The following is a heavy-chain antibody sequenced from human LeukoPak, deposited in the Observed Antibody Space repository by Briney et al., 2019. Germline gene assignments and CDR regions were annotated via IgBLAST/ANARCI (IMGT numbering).Heavy chain of an antibody. CDR3: ARRRSFRPVDY. CDR2: IYTSGST. D-gene: IGHD1-26*01. Sequence: SETLSLTCTVSGGSISSYYWSWIRQPAGKGLEWIGRIYTSGSTNYNPSLKSRVTMTVDTSKKQISLNMHSVTAADTAVYFCARRRSFRPVDYWGQGTLVTVSS. V-gene: IGHV4-4*07. J-gene: IGHJ4*02. CDR1: GGSISSYY.